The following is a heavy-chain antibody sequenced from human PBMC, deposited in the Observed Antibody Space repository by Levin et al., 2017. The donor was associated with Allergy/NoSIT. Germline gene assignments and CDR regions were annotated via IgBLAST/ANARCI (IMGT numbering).Heavy chain of an antibody. Sequence: GSLRLSCAVSGGSISSSNWWSWVRQPPGKGLEWIGEIYHSGSTNYNPSLKSRVTISVDKSKNQFSLKLSSVTAADTAVYYCASAPRGTYCSGGSCYRPLDYWGQGTLVTVSS. CDR3: ASAPRGTYCSGGSCYRPLDY. D-gene: IGHD2-15*01. CDR1: GGSISSSNW. CDR2: IYHSGST. V-gene: IGHV4-4*02. J-gene: IGHJ4*02.